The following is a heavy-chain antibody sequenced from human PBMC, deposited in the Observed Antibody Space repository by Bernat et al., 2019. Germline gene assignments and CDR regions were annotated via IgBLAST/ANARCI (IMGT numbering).Heavy chain of an antibody. CDR2: TYYRSKWYN. CDR3: AMYGCTSTSCYDWFDP. CDR1: GDSVSSISAA. D-gene: IGHD2-2*01. V-gene: IGHV6-1*01. J-gene: IGHJ5*02. Sequence: QVQLQQSGPGLVKPSQTLSLTCAISGDSVSSISAAWNWIRQSPSRGLEWLGRTYYRSKWYNDYAVSVKSRITINTKTSKNQLSMQLNSVTPEDTVVYDCAMYGCTSTSCYDWFDPGGQGTLVTVSS.